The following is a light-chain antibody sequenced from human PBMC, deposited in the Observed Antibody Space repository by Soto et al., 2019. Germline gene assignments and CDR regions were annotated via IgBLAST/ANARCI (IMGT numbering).Light chain of an antibody. J-gene: IGLJ3*02. CDR3: SSSAGTHSFVL. Sequence: QSALTQPPSASGAPGQSVTISCTGTSSDIGGDNSVSWYQQHPGKAPKLMIYEDNKRPLGVPERFSGSKSGNTASLTVSGLQADDEADYYCSSSAGTHSFVLFGGGTKLTVL. CDR1: SSDIGGDNS. CDR2: EDN. V-gene: IGLV2-8*01.